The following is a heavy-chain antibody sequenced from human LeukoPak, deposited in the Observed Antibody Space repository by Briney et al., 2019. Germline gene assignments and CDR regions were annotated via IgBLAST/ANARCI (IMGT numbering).Heavy chain of an antibody. D-gene: IGHD3-3*01. Sequence: PGGSLRLSCAASGFTFSSYSMNWVRQAPGKGLEWVSSISSSSSYIYYADSVKGRFTISRDNAKNSLYLQMNSLRAEDTAVYYCARDYKGLRFLEGPIGESGWFDPWGQGTLVNVSS. CDR3: ARDYKGLRFLEGPIGESGWFDP. J-gene: IGHJ5*02. CDR2: ISSSSSYI. V-gene: IGHV3-21*01. CDR1: GFTFSSYS.